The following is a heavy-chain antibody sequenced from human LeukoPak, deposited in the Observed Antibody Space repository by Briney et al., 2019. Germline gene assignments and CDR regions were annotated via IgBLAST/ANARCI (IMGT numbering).Heavy chain of an antibody. CDR1: GYTFTGYG. D-gene: IGHD3-22*01. CDR2: ISAYNGNT. V-gene: IGHV1-18*01. J-gene: IGHJ2*01. Sequence: ASVKVSCKASGYTFTGYGISWVRQAHGQGLEWMGWISAYNGNTNYAQKLQGRVTMTTDTSTSTAYMELRSLRSDDTAVYYCARAPVHYYDSSGYYTRYFDLWGRGTLVTVSS. CDR3: ARAPVHYYDSSGYYTRYFDL.